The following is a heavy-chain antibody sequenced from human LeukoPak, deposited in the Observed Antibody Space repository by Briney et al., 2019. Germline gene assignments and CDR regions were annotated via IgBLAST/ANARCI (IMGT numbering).Heavy chain of an antibody. J-gene: IGHJ3*02. D-gene: IGHD3-10*01. V-gene: IGHV4-38-2*02. CDR1: GYSIISGYY. CDR3: ARAGLFRGDAFDI. CDR2: IRHSGTT. Sequence: SETLSLTCTVSGYSIISGYYWGWIRQPPGKGLEWIGTIRHSGTTYYNPSLKSRVTISIDSSKNQFSLKLSSVTAADTAVYYCARAGLFRGDAFDIWGQGTMVTVSS.